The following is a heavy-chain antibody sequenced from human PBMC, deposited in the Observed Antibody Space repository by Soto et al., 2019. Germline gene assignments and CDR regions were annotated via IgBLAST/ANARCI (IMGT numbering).Heavy chain of an antibody. J-gene: IGHJ6*01. Sequence: SAKVSCKASGRTFNSYAISWVPQAPAQGLEWMGWSIPIFGTANYAQKFQGRFTISRDNSKNTLYLQMNSLRAEDTAVYYCAKDISDCSGGSCYSDYYYYGMDVWGQGTTVTVS. CDR2: SIPIFGTA. V-gene: IGHV1-69*05. CDR1: GRTFNSYA. D-gene: IGHD2-15*01. CDR3: AKDISDCSGGSCYSDYYYYGMDV.